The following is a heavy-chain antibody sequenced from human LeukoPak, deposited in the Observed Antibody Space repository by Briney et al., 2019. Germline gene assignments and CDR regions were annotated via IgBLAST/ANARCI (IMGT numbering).Heavy chain of an antibody. CDR3: ARVGGRGIDY. CDR2: AGSMGSTI. Sequence: QSGGSLRLSCSASGFSFNIYSMSWFRQSPGKGLEWIAYAGSMGSTIHYADSVKGRFTISRDNAKKSLYLQMDTLRGDDTAVYYCARVGGRGIDYWGQGSLVSVSS. V-gene: IGHV3-48*01. J-gene: IGHJ4*02. CDR1: GFSFNIYS.